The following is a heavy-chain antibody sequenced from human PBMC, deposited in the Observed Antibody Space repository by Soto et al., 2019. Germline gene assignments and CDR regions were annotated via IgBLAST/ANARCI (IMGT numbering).Heavy chain of an antibody. CDR2: ISGSGGST. CDR3: ARDHRDGYNYNY. CDR1: GFTFSSYD. V-gene: IGHV3-23*01. Sequence: GGALRVSCAASGFTFSSYDMSWVRQAPGKGLEWVSAISGSGGSTYYADSVKGRFTISRDNAKNSLYLQMNSLRAEDTAVYYCARDHRDGYNYNYWGQGTLVTVSS. J-gene: IGHJ4*02. D-gene: IGHD5-12*01.